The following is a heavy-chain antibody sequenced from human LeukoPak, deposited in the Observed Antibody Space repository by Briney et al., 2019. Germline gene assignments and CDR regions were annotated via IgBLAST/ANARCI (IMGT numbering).Heavy chain of an antibody. J-gene: IGHJ6*02. CDR3: AKDQRFLGGMDV. D-gene: IGHD3-3*01. Sequence: PGGSLRLSCAASGFTFDDYAMHWVRQAPGEGLEWVSGISWNSGSIGYADSVKGRFTISRDNAKNSLYLQMNSLRAEDTALYYCAKDQRFLGGMDVWGQGTTVTVSS. CDR2: ISWNSGSI. V-gene: IGHV3-9*01. CDR1: GFTFDDYA.